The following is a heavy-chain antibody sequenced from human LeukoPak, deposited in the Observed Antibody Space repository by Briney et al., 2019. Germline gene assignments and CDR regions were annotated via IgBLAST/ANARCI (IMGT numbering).Heavy chain of an antibody. CDR2: IYSGGTT. Sequence: GGSLRLSCAASGFTVSSNYMSWVRQPPGKGLEWVSVIYSGGTTYYADSAKGRFTIPRDNSKNTLFLQMNSLRAEDTAVDYCARGDSSGSYPYYFDYWGQGTLVTVSS. V-gene: IGHV3-53*01. CDR3: ARGDSSGSYPYYFDY. CDR1: GFTVSSNY. J-gene: IGHJ4*02. D-gene: IGHD3-22*01.